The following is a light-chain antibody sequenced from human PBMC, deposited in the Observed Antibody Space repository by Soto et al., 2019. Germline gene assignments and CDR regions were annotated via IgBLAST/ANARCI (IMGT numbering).Light chain of an antibody. CDR2: AAS. CDR1: QGISSY. Sequence: DIQLTQSLSFLSASVGDRVTITCRASQGISSYLAWYQQKPGKAPKLLIYAASALQSGVPSRFSGSGSGTEFTLTISSLQPEDFATYYCQQLNSYSYTFGQGTKLEIK. V-gene: IGKV1-9*01. CDR3: QQLNSYSYT. J-gene: IGKJ2*01.